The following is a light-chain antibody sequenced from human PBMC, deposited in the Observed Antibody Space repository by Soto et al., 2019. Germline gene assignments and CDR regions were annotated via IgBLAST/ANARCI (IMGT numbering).Light chain of an antibody. CDR1: SSDVGGYNY. V-gene: IGLV2-14*03. CDR3: SSYTTSTPLV. CDR2: DVS. J-gene: IGLJ3*02. Sequence: QSVLTQPASVSGSPGQSITISCTGTSSDVGGYNYVSWYQQHPGKAPKLMIYDVSHRPSGVSNRFSGSKSGNTASLTISGLQAEDEADYYCSSYTTSTPLVFGGGTKLTVL.